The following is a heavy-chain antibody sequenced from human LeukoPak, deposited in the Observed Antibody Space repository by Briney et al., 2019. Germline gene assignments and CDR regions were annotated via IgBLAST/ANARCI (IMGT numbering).Heavy chain of an antibody. CDR3: ARSYSGYSGGWLNGDY. CDR2: TYYRTKWYH. J-gene: IGHJ4*02. V-gene: IGHV6-1*01. D-gene: IGHD6-19*01. Sequence: SQTPSLTCAISGDSVSSNSAGWDWTRHSPSRGLEWLGRTYYRTKWYHDYVESVNSRISINPDTSKNQFSLQLNSASPEDTAVYYCARSYSGYSGGWLNGDYWGQGTLVTVSS. CDR1: GDSVSSNSAG.